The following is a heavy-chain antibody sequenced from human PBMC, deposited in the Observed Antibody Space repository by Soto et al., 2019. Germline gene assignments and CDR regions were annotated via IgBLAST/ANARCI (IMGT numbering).Heavy chain of an antibody. V-gene: IGHV3-7*01. J-gene: IGHJ4*02. CDR1: GFTFSSYW. CDR2: MNQDGSEK. Sequence: EVQLVESGGGLVQPGGSLRLSCAASGFTFSSYWMTWVRQAPGKGLEWVANMNQDGSEKYYVDSVKGRFTISRDNAKNSLYLQMNSLRAEDTAVYYCARDSRGVFDYWGQGTLFTVSS. D-gene: IGHD3-10*01. CDR3: ARDSRGVFDY.